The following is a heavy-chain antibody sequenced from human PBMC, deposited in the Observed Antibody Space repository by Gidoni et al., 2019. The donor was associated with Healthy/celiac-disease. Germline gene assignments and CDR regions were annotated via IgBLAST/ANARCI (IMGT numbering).Heavy chain of an antibody. CDR1: GFTFDDYA. Sequence: EVQLVESGGGLVQPGRSLRLSCAASGFTFDDYAMHWVRQAPGKGLEWVSGISWNSGSIGYADSVTGRFTISRDNAKNSLYLQMNSLRAEDTALYYCAKDMGAAATYYYGMDVWGQGTTVTVSS. CDR3: AKDMGAAATYYYGMDV. V-gene: IGHV3-9*01. CDR2: ISWNSGSI. D-gene: IGHD6-13*01. J-gene: IGHJ6*02.